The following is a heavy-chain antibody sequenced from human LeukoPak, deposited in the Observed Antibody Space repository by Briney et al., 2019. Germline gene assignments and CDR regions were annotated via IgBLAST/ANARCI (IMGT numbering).Heavy chain of an antibody. CDR3: AKSLAMSASGVEY. V-gene: IGHV3-23*01. CDR1: GFTFSSYA. Sequence: GGSLRLSCAASGFTFSSYAMSWVRQAPGKGLQRVSGTSGSGFNRYYADSVKGRFTISRDNSKNTLYLQMNSLRAEDTAIYYCAKSLAMSASGVEYWGQGTLIAVSS. CDR2: TSGSGFNR. J-gene: IGHJ4*02.